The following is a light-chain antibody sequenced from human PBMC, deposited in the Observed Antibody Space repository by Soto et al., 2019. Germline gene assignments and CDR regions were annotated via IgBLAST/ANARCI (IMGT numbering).Light chain of an antibody. Sequence: DIHMTQSPSSLSASVGDRVTITCQASQDTSNYLNWYQQKPGKAPKLLXYDASNLETGVPSRFSGSGSGTDFTFTISSLKPEDIATYYCQQYDNLTLTFGGGTKVDIK. CDR2: DAS. CDR1: QDTSNY. V-gene: IGKV1-33*01. J-gene: IGKJ4*01. CDR3: QQYDNLTLT.